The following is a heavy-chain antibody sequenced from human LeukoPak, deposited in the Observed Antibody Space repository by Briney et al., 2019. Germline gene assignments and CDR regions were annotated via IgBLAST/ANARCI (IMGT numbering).Heavy chain of an antibody. CDR2: IRNKANSYAT. J-gene: IGHJ6*02. CDR1: GFTFSGSA. CDR3: TRRSDEYYYYGMDV. D-gene: IGHD6-25*01. Sequence: GGSLRLSCAASGFTFSGSAMHWVRQASGKGLEWVSRIRNKANSYATAYAASVKGRFTISRDDSEKTAYLQMNSLKTEDTAVYYCTRRSDEYYYYGMDVWGQGTTVTVSS. V-gene: IGHV3-73*01.